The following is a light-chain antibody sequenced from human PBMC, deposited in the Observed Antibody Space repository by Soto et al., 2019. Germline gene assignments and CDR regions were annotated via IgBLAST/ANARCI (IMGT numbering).Light chain of an antibody. Sequence: RVMTQSPATLSVSPGERATLSCRASQSVSSNLAWYQQQPGQAPRLLIYGASTRATGFPARFSGSGSGTEFTLTISSLQSEDFAVYYCQQYNNWPLTFGGGTKVNIK. CDR3: QQYNNWPLT. J-gene: IGKJ4*01. CDR2: GAS. CDR1: QSVSSN. V-gene: IGKV3-15*01.